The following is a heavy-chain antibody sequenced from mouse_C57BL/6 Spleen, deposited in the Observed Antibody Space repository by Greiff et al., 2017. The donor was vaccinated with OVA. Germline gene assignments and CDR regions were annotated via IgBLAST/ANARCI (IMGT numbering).Heavy chain of an antibody. J-gene: IGHJ4*01. CDR2: ISDGGSYT. CDR1: GFTFSSYA. Sequence: EVNVVESGGGLVKPGGSLKLSCAASGFTFSSYAMSWVRQTPEKRLEWVATISDGGSYTYYPDNVKGRFTISRDNAKNNLYLQMSHLKSEDTAMYYCANYAMDYWGQGTSVTVSS. V-gene: IGHV5-4*03. CDR3: ANYAMDY.